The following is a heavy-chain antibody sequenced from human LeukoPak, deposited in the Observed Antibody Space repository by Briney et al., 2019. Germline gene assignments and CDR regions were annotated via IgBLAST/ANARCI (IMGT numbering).Heavy chain of an antibody. D-gene: IGHD5-12*01. CDR2: ISSSGSTI. CDR3: ARDHSGYEFDY. V-gene: IGHV3-48*03. Sequence: GGSLRLSCAASGFTFSSYEMNWVRQAPGKGLEWVSYISSSGSTIYYADSVKGRFTISRDNAKNSLYLQMNSLRAEDTAVYYCARDHSGYEFDYWGQGTLVTVSS. CDR1: GFTFSSYE. J-gene: IGHJ4*02.